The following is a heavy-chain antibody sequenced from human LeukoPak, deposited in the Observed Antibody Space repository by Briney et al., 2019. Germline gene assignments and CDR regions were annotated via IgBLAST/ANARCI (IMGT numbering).Heavy chain of an antibody. V-gene: IGHV4-61*08. CDR2: IHYSVTT. Sequence: TSETLSLTCTVSGGSISSGDYYWSWIRQPPGKGLEWIGHIHYSVTTNYNPSLKSRVTMSLDTSKNQFSLKLTSVTAADTAIYFCARWGTYWGQGILVTVSS. D-gene: IGHD7-27*01. J-gene: IGHJ4*02. CDR3: ARWGTY. CDR1: GGSISSGDYY.